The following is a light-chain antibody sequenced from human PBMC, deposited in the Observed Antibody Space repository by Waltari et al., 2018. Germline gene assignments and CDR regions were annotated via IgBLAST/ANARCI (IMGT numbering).Light chain of an antibody. CDR3: SSYISSSTLEL. CDR1: SSDVGTYNY. J-gene: IGLJ2*01. V-gene: IGLV2-14*03. Sequence: QSALTQPASVSGSPGQSITISCTGTSSDVGTYNYVPWYQQHPGKAPKLMIFDVSIRPSGVSNRFSGPKSGNTASLTISGLQAEDEADYYCSSYISSSTLELFGGGTSLTVL. CDR2: DVS.